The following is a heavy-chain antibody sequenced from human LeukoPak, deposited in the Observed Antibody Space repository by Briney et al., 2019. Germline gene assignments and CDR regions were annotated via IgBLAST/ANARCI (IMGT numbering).Heavy chain of an antibody. Sequence: ASVKVSCKASGGTFSSYAISWVRHAPGQGLEWMGGIISIFGTANSAQKFQGRVTITADESTSTAYMELSSLRSEDTAVYYCAREMGYCSSTSCPGAFDIWGQGTMVTVSS. V-gene: IGHV1-69*13. D-gene: IGHD2-2*01. CDR3: AREMGYCSSTSCPGAFDI. CDR1: GGTFSSYA. CDR2: IISIFGTA. J-gene: IGHJ3*02.